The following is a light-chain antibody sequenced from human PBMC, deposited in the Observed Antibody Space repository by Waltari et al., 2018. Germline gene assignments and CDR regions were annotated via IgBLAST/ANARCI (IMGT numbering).Light chain of an antibody. CDR2: AAS. Sequence: EIVLTQSPGTLSLSPGERATLSCRASQSVSRALAWYQQKPGQAPRLLIYAASTRATGVPDRFSGSGSGTDFSLTISRLEPEDFAVYYCQQYVSLPVTFGQGTKVEIK. CDR3: QQYVSLPVT. CDR1: QSVSRA. V-gene: IGKV3-20*01. J-gene: IGKJ1*01.